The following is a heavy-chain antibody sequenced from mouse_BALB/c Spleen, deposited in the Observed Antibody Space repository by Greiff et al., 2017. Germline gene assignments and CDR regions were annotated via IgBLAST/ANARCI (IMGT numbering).Heavy chain of an antibody. D-gene: IGHD1-1*01. CDR1: GYTFTSYW. V-gene: IGHV1-69*02. J-gene: IGHJ1*01. CDR3: ARSHYGTPWYFDV. Sequence: VQLQQPGAELVRPGASVKLSCKASGYTFTSYWINWVKQRPGQGLEWIGNIYPSDSYTNYNQKFKDKATLTVDKSSSTAYMQLSSPTSEDSAVYFCARSHYGTPWYFDVWGAGTTVTVSS. CDR2: IYPSDSYT.